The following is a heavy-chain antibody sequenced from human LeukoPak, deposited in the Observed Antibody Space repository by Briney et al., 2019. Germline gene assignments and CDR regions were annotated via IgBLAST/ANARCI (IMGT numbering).Heavy chain of an antibody. J-gene: IGHJ5*02. Sequence: SETLSLTCTVSGGSISSSSYYWGWIRQPPGKGLEWIGRIYYGGSTYYNPSLKSRVTISVDTSKNQFSLKLSSVTAADTAVYYCARSPEWWFDPWGQGTLVTVSS. D-gene: IGHD2-8*01. V-gene: IGHV4-39*07. CDR1: GGSISSSSYY. CDR2: IYYGGST. CDR3: ARSPEWWFDP.